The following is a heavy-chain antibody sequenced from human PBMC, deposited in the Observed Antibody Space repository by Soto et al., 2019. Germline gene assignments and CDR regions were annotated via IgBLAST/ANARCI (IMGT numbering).Heavy chain of an antibody. Sequence: GGSLSLSCAASGFTVSSNYMSWVRQAPGRGLEWVSVIYSGGSTYYADSVKGRFTISRDNSKNTLYLQMNSLRAEDTAVYYCARDRYYDSSGFDYWGQGT. D-gene: IGHD3-22*01. V-gene: IGHV3-66*01. CDR1: GFTVSSNY. CDR2: IYSGGST. J-gene: IGHJ4*02. CDR3: ARDRYYDSSGFDY.